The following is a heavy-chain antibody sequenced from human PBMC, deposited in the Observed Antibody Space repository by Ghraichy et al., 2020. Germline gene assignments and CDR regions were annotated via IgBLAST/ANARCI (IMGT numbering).Heavy chain of an antibody. V-gene: IGHV1-24*01. CDR1: GYTLTELS. D-gene: IGHD4-17*01. Sequence: ASVKVSCKDSGYTLTELSMHWVRQAPGKGLEWMGGFDPEGGETIYAAKFQGRVTMTEDTSTDTAYMELSSLRSEDTAVYYCTTATRALDYGDYGCFDSWGPRTLVTVYS. CDR3: TTATRALDYGDYGCFDS. J-gene: IGHJ4*02. CDR2: FDPEGGET.